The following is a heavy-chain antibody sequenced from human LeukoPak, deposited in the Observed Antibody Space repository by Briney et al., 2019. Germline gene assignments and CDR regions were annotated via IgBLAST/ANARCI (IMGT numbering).Heavy chain of an antibody. D-gene: IGHD3-22*01. CDR3: ARVFWETVNTGYYSDF. CDR1: EFVFSSHA. V-gene: IGHV3-21*01. Sequence: PGGSLRLSCVASEFVFSSHAMIWVRQAPGKGLEWISSITSSSSHIFYADSVRGRFTISRDSANNALHLQMNSLRAEDTAVYYCARVFWETVNTGYYSDFWGQGTLVTVSS. J-gene: IGHJ4*02. CDR2: ITSSSSHI.